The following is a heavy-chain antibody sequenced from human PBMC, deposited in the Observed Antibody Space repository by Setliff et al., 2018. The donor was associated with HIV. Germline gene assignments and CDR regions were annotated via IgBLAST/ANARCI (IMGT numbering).Heavy chain of an antibody. CDR3: ARDGTRLLAAMDV. V-gene: IGHV3-21*01. Sequence: PGESLKISCAASGFTLSTYSMNWVRQAPGKGLEWVSSITTDSSYIFDADSVKGRCTISRDNAQNSLYLQMNNLRVEDTAVYYCARDGTRLLAAMDVWGKGTTVTVSS. J-gene: IGHJ6*03. CDR1: GFTLSTYS. CDR2: ITTDSSYI.